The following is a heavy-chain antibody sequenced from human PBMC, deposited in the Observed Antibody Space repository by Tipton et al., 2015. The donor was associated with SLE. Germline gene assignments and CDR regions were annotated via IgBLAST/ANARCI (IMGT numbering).Heavy chain of an antibody. J-gene: IGHJ3*02. Sequence: TLSLTCAVYGGSFSGYYWSWIRQPPGKGLEWIGEINHSGSINYNPSLKSRVTISVDTSKNQFSLKLSSVTAADTAVYYCATRAVEDAFDIWGQGTMVTVSS. V-gene: IGHV4-34*01. CDR3: ATRAVEDAFDI. D-gene: IGHD5-24*01. CDR1: GGSFSGYY. CDR2: INHSGSI.